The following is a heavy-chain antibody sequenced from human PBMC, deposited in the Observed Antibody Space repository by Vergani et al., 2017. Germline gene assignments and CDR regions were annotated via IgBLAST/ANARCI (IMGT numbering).Heavy chain of an antibody. J-gene: IGHJ4*02. D-gene: IGHD4/OR15-4a*01. Sequence: VQLLESGGGLVQPGESLRLSCAASGFTFIISGVSWVRQAPGKGLQWVASISGSGDTTNYIDSVKGRFTISRDNSKTTLYLHMNALRVEDTAVYYCAKRDGAYDYFDSWGQGTLVTVSS. V-gene: IGHV3-23*01. CDR2: ISGSGDTT. CDR1: GFTFIISG. CDR3: AKRDGAYDYFDS.